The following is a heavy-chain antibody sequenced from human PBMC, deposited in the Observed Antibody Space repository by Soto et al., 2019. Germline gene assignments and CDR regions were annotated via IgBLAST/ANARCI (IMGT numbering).Heavy chain of an antibody. CDR2: TYYRSKWYN. J-gene: IGHJ4*02. V-gene: IGHV6-1*01. CDR3: ASLGPGASGGGGDY. D-gene: IGHD6-19*01. CDR1: GDSVSSNSAA. Sequence: PSPTISLTCAISGDSVSSNSAAWNWIRQSPSRGLEWLGRTYYRSKWYNDYAESVKSRITIKQDTSKNHFALQLKSVTPGDKAPNYFASLGPGASGGGGDYWGQGTLVTVSS.